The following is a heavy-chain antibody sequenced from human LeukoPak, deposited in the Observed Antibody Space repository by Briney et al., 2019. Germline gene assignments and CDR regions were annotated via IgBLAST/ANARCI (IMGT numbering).Heavy chain of an antibody. D-gene: IGHD6-19*01. CDR1: GFTFSDYS. CDR3: AREPGYSSG. V-gene: IGHV3-48*04. J-gene: IGHJ4*02. CDR2: ISSSSGTI. Sequence: GGSLRLSCAASGFTFSDYSMNWVRQAPGKGLEWVSYISSSSGTIYYADSVKGRFTISRDNANNSLYLQMNSLRAEDTAVYYCAREPGYSSGWGQGTLVTVYS.